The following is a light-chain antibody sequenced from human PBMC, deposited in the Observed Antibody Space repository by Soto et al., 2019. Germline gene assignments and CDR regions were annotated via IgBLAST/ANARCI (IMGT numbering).Light chain of an antibody. J-gene: IGLJ2*01. CDR2: LNSDGSH. CDR1: SGHSSYA. V-gene: IGLV4-69*01. CDR3: QTWGTGIHVV. Sequence: QLVLTQSASATASMGASVKLTCTLSSGHSSYAIAWHQQQPEKGPRYLMKLNSDGSHSKGDGIPDRFSGSSSGAERSLTISSLQSEDEADYYCQTWGTGIHVVFGGGTKLTVL.